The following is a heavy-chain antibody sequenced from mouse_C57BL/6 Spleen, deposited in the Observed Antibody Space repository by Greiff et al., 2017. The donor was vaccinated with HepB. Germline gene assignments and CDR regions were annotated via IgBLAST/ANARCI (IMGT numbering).Heavy chain of an antibody. CDR2: ISNGGGST. CDR1: GFTFSDYY. Sequence: EVKVVESGGGLVQPGGSLKLSCAASGFTFSDYYMYWVRQTPEQRLEWVAYISNGGGSTYYPDTVKGRFTISRDNAKNTLYLQMSRLKSEDTAMYYCASHRGFAYWGQGTLVTVSA. CDR3: ASHRGFAY. J-gene: IGHJ3*01. V-gene: IGHV5-12*01.